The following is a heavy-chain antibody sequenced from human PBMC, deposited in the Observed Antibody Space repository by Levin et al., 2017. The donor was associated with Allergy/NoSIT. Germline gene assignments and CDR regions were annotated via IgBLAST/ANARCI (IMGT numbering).Heavy chain of an antibody. V-gene: IGHV3-30*18. D-gene: IGHD3-16*02. CDR3: AKDLLITFGGVIAPGSDY. CDR1: GFTFSSYG. Sequence: SCAASGFTFSSYGMHWVRQAPGKGLEWMAVISYDGSHKYYADSVKGRFTISRDNSKNTLYLQMNSLRAEDTAVYYCAKDLLITFGGVIAPGSDYWGQGTLVTVSS. J-gene: IGHJ4*02. CDR2: ISYDGSHK.